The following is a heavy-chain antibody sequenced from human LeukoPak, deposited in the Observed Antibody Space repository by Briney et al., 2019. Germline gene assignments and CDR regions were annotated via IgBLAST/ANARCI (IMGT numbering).Heavy chain of an antibody. Sequence: ASVKVSCKASAYIFTGYYMHWVRQAPGQGLEWMGWINPNSGGTNYAQKFQGRVTMTRDTSIGTAYMELYSLRSDDTAVYYCARVEGDSGYELIDYWGQGTLVTVSS. D-gene: IGHD5-12*01. J-gene: IGHJ4*02. CDR2: INPNSGGT. V-gene: IGHV1-2*02. CDR1: AYIFTGYY. CDR3: ARVEGDSGYELIDY.